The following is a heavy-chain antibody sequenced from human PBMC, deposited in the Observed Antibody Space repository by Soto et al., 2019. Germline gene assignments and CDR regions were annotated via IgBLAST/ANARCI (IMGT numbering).Heavy chain of an antibody. CDR3: ARDVVMAVAGSVNWFDP. D-gene: IGHD6-19*01. CDR2: IWYDGTKK. J-gene: IGHJ5*02. CDR1: GFSLRTYG. Sequence: QVQLVESGGGVVQSGRSLTLSCAASGFSLRTYGMHWLRRAPGKGLEWVAFIWYDGTKKFYANSVKGRSTISKDNSNNIVYLQMSGLRAEDTAVYYCARDVVMAVAGSVNWFDPWGQGTLVTVSS. V-gene: IGHV3-33*01.